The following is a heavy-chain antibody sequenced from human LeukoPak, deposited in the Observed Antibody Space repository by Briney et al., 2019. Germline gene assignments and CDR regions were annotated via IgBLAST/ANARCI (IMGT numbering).Heavy chain of an antibody. V-gene: IGHV3-48*01. D-gene: IGHD4-11*01. CDR3: ARDQAYSFDY. CDR2: ICSSSSPI. J-gene: IGHJ4*02. Sequence: AGGSLRLSCAASGFTFSAYSMNWVRQAPEEGLEWVSYICSSSSPIYYADSVKGRFSISRYNGQNSVYLKMDSLRAEDTAVYYCARDQAYSFDYWGQGTLVTVSS. CDR1: GFTFSAYS.